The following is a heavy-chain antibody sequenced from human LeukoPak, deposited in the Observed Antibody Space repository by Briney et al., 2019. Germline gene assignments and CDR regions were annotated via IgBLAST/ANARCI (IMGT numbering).Heavy chain of an antibody. J-gene: IGHJ1*01. CDR2: IYSGGST. CDR3: ARGVSFGELFED. D-gene: IGHD3-10*01. V-gene: IGHV3-53*01. Sequence: GGSLRLSCAASGFTVSSNYMSWVRQAPGKGLEWVSVIYSGGSTYYADSVKGQFTISRDNSKNTLYLQMNSLRAEDTAVYYCARGVSFGELFEDWGQGTLVTVSS. CDR1: GFTVSSNY.